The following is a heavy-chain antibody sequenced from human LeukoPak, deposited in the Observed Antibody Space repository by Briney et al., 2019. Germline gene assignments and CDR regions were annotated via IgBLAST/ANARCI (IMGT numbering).Heavy chain of an antibody. CDR1: GGSFGGFY. CDR2: INHSGGT. J-gene: IGHJ4*02. V-gene: IGHV4-34*01. Sequence: SETLSLTCAVYGGSFGGFYWSWVRQPPGTGLEWIGHINHSGGTNYNPSLRSRVTISLDTSNNNFSLKMNSVTAADTAVYYRVRRSAYSDSSGFNLWGQGILVTVSS. D-gene: IGHD6-6*01. CDR3: VRRSAYSDSSGFNL.